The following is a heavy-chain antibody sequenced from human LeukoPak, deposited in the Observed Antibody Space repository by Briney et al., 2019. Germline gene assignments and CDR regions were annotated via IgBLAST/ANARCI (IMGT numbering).Heavy chain of an antibody. J-gene: IGHJ5*02. Sequence: GESLKISCKGSGYSFSSTWTGGGRQRPGKGLGGLGIIYPGDSDTRYSPSFQGQVTISADKSISTAYLQWSSLKASDTAMYYCARRGLGWGSKWFDPWGQGTLVTVSS. CDR1: GYSFSSTW. CDR3: ARRGLGWGSKWFDP. V-gene: IGHV5-51*01. D-gene: IGHD7-27*01. CDR2: IYPGDSDT.